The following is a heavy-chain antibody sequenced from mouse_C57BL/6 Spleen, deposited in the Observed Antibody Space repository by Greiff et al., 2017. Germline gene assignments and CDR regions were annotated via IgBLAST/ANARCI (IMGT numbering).Heavy chain of an antibody. D-gene: IGHD1-1*01. CDR1: GYTFTSYW. V-gene: IGHV1-74*01. J-gene: IGHJ4*01. CDR2: IHPSDSDT. Sequence: QVQLQQPGAELVKPGASVKVSCKASGYTFTSYWMHWVKQRPGQGLEWIGRIHPSDSDTNYNQKFKGKATLTVDKSSSSAYMQLSSLTSEDSAVYYCEISYGSSYGYYAMDYWGQGTSVTVSS. CDR3: EISYGSSYGYYAMDY.